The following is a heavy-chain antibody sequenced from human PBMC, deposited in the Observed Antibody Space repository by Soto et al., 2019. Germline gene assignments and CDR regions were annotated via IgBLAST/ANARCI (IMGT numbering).Heavy chain of an antibody. V-gene: IGHV3-23*01. Sequence: PGESLKISCAASGFTFSSYAMSWVRQAPGKGLEWVSVISGSDDSTYYADSAKGRFTISRDNSKNTLYLQMNSLRAEDTAVYYCAKRSSSSTFDYWGQGTLVTVSS. D-gene: IGHD6-6*01. CDR1: GFTFSSYA. J-gene: IGHJ4*02. CDR2: ISGSDDST. CDR3: AKRSSSSTFDY.